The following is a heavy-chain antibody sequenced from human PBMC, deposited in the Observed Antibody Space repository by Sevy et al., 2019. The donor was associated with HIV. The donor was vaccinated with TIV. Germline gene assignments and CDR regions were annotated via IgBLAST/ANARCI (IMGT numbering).Heavy chain of an antibody. Sequence: GGSLRLSCAASGFTFRSYVMSWVRQAPGKGLEWVSGISGSGGSTYYADSVKGRFTISRDNSKNTLYLQMNSLRAEDTAVYYCAKAKTVAAGFDYLGQGTLVTVSS. V-gene: IGHV3-23*01. D-gene: IGHD2-15*01. CDR3: AKAKTVAAGFDY. J-gene: IGHJ4*02. CDR2: ISGSGGST. CDR1: GFTFRSYV.